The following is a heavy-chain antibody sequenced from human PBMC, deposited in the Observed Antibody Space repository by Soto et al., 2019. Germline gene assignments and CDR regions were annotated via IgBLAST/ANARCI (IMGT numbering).Heavy chain of an antibody. CDR2: INPNSGGT. CDR3: ARALSGYYYYYGMDV. D-gene: IGHD1-26*01. CDR1: GYTFTGYY. Sequence: ASVEVSCKASGYTFTGYYMHWVRQAPGQGLEWMGWINPNSGGTNYAQKFQGWVTMTRDTSISTAYMELSRLRSDDTAVYYCARALSGYYYYYGMDVRGQGTTVTVSS. V-gene: IGHV1-2*04. J-gene: IGHJ6*02.